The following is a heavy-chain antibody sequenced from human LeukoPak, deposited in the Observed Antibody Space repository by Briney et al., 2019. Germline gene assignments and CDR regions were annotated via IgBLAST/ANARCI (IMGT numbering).Heavy chain of an antibody. J-gene: IGHJ4*02. CDR3: ARARVTWDFDY. CDR1: GFAFSSYA. Sequence: PGGSLRLSCAASGFAFSSYAMHWVRQAPGKGLEWVAVISDDGSNKYYADSVKGRFTISRDNAKNLLYLQMNSLRAEDTAVYYCARARVTWDFDYWGQGTLVTVSS. CDR2: ISDDGSNK. D-gene: IGHD4-17*01. V-gene: IGHV3-30-3*01.